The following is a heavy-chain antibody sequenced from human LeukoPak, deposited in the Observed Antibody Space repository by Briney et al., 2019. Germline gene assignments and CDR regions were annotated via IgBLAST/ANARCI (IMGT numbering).Heavy chain of an antibody. Sequence: SETLSLTCTVSGGSISGYYWSWIRQPPGKGLEWIGEINHSGSTNYNPSLKSRVTISVDTSKNQFSLKLSSVTAADTAVYYCARQGGDYALYWGQGTLVTVSS. CDR3: ARQGGDYALY. CDR1: GGSISGYY. V-gene: IGHV4-34*01. J-gene: IGHJ4*02. CDR2: INHSGST. D-gene: IGHD4-17*01.